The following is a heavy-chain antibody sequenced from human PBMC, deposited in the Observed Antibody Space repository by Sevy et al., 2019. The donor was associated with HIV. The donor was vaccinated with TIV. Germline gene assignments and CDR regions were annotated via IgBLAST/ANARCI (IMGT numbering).Heavy chain of an antibody. CDR1: GFTFSYYN. CDR3: ARNLDYYASGPPDS. J-gene: IGHJ4*02. V-gene: IGHV3-21*01. Sequence: GGSLRLSCAASGFTFSYYNMNWVRQAPGKGLEWVSSISSGSSYIFYVDSVKGRFTIYRDNAKDSLFLQMNSLRAEDTAVYYCARNLDYYASGPPDSWGRGTLVTVSS. CDR2: ISSGSSYI. D-gene: IGHD3-10*01.